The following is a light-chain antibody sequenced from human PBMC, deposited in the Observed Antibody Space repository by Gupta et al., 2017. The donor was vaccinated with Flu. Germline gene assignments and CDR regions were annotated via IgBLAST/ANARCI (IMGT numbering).Light chain of an antibody. CDR2: AAY. J-gene: IGKJ5*01. Sequence: DIQMTQSPSSLSASLGDRVTITCRASQDIGNRLAWFQQKAGKAPKALIFAAYTLLTGVPSRFSGSGSGTDFTLTISSLQPEDFATYYCQHDNSYPITFGQGTRL. CDR1: QDIGNR. V-gene: IGKV1-16*01. CDR3: QHDNSYPIT.